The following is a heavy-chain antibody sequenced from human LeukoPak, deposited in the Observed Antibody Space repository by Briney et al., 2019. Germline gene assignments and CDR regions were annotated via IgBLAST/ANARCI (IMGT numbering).Heavy chain of an antibody. Sequence: GGSLRLSCAASGFTFSSYGMHWVRQAPGKGLEWVAFIRYDGSNKYYADSVKGRFTISRDNSKNTLYLQMNSLRAEDTAVYYCAKKKSGSLDAFDIWGQGTMVTVSS. CDR2: IRYDGSNK. D-gene: IGHD1-26*01. V-gene: IGHV3-30*02. CDR1: GFTFSSYG. J-gene: IGHJ3*02. CDR3: AKKKSGSLDAFDI.